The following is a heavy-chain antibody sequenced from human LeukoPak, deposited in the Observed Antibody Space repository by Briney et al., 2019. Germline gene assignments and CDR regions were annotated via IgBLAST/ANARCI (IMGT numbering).Heavy chain of an antibody. CDR3: ARRRATMVRGVIKVGVNWFDP. D-gene: IGHD3-10*01. V-gene: IGHV1-2*02. CDR2: INPNSGGT. J-gene: IGHJ5*02. Sequence: ASVKVSCKASGYTFTGYYMHWVRQAPGQGLEWMGWINPNSGGTNYAQKFQGRVTMTRDTSISTAYMELSSLRSDDTAVYYCARRRATMVRGVIKVGVNWFDPWGQGTLVTVSS. CDR1: GYTFTGYY.